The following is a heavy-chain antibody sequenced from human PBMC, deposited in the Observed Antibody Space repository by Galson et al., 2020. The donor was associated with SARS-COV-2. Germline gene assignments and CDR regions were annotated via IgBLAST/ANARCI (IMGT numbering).Heavy chain of an antibody. CDR1: GYTFTDYG. CDR2: ISVHNDKT. V-gene: IGHV1-18*01. D-gene: IGHD3-9*01. CDR3: ARGGTGPTDWYYLDH. J-gene: IGHJ4*02. Sequence: ASVKVSCKTSGYTFTDYGISWVRQAPGQGLEWMGWISVHNDKTSYAQKFQGRVALSTDTSTSTAHMELRSLMSDDTAAYYCARGGTGPTDWYYLDHWGQGTMVTVSS.